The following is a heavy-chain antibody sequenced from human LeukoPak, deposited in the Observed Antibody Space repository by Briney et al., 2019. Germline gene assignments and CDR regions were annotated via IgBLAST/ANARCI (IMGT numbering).Heavy chain of an antibody. CDR2: ISYDGSNK. D-gene: IGHD6-6*01. V-gene: IGHV3-30*04. CDR1: GFTFSSYA. Sequence: GGSLRLSCAASGFTFSSYAMHWVRQAPGKGLEWVAVISYDGSNKYYADSVKGRFTISRDNSKNTLYLQMNSLRAEDTAVYYCARGRYSSSSGGAFDYWGQGTLVTVSS. J-gene: IGHJ4*02. CDR3: ARGRYSSSSGGAFDY.